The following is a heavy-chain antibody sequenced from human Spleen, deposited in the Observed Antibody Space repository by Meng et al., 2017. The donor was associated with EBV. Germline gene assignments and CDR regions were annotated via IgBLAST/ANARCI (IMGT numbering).Heavy chain of an antibody. CDR1: VDTFRSDA. V-gene: IGHV1-69*01. Sequence: LQGAAGVEVEEPGSRVMVSCKTSVDTFRSDAISWVRQAPGQGLVWMGGLIPMTGVAHYAQKLQDRVSIIADESTSTHYLELSSLRSEDKAIYFCASESGRGFTPDYWGQGTLVTVSS. CDR2: LIPMTGVA. J-gene: IGHJ4*02. CDR3: ASESGRGFTPDY. D-gene: IGHD3-10*01.